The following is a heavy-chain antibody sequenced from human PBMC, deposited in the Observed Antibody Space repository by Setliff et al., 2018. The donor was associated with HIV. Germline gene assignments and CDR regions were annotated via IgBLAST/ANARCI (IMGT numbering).Heavy chain of an antibody. CDR3: AREVDLSRGVDY. J-gene: IGHJ4*02. CDR1: GGSFSGYC. V-gene: IGHV4-34*12. Sequence: PSETLSLTCAVYGGSFSGYCWSWIRQPPGKGLEWIGEIIDSGATNYNPSLESRVILSIDTSKKLISLNLTSVTAADTAVYYCAREVDLSRGVDYWGQGTVVTVSS. D-gene: IGHD2-15*01. CDR2: IIDSGAT.